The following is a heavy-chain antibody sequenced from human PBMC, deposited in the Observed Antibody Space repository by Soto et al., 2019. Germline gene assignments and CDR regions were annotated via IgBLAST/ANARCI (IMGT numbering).Heavy chain of an antibody. Sequence: GGSLRLSCSASGFTFSSYAMHWVRQAPGKGLEYVSAISSNGGSTYYADSVKGRFTISRDNSKNTLYLQMSSLRAEDTAVYYCVKDPWGVYWELPDESYFDYWGQGTLVTVSS. D-gene: IGHD1-26*01. CDR2: ISSNGGST. J-gene: IGHJ4*02. CDR1: GFTFSSYA. V-gene: IGHV3-64D*08. CDR3: VKDPWGVYWELPDESYFDY.